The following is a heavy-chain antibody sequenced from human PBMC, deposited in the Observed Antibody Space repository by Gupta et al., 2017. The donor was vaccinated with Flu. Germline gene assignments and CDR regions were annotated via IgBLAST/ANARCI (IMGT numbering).Heavy chain of an antibody. Sequence: LSCAASGFSFSSYDMHWVRHVVGKGLEWVSGIRSAGDTYSSASVKGRFIISREDSRKSLYLQMNSLIAEDTAVYFCAREGRTGNFDHWGQGTLVTVSS. J-gene: IGHJ4*02. CDR3: AREGRTGNFDH. D-gene: IGHD3/OR15-3a*01. CDR2: IRSAGDT. CDR1: GFSFSSYD. V-gene: IGHV3-13*04.